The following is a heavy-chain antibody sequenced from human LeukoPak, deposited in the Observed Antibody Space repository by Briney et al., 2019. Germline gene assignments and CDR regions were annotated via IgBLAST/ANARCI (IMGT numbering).Heavy chain of an antibody. J-gene: IGHJ4*02. V-gene: IGHV3-7*04. CDR1: GFTFSSHW. CDR3: ARGGWYYFDY. Sequence: GGPLRLSCAASGFTFSSHWMSWVRQAPGKGLEWVACIKQDGSDIYYVDSVKGRFTISRDNAKNSLYLQMNSLRAEDTAVYYCARGGWYYFDYWGQGTLVTVPS. D-gene: IGHD3-22*01. CDR2: IKQDGSDI.